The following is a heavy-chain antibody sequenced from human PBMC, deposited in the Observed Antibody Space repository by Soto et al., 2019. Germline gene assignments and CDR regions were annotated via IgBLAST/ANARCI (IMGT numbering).Heavy chain of an antibody. CDR2: IDSDGSST. CDR3: ATLNSYGSDY. Sequence: GGSLRLSCAVSGFTFSSYWMHWVRQAPGKGLVWVSRIDSDGSSTNYADSVKGRFTIPRDNAKKTLYLQMNSLRAEDTAVYYCATLNSYGSDYWGQGTLVTVSS. CDR1: GFTFSSYW. V-gene: IGHV3-74*01. J-gene: IGHJ4*02. D-gene: IGHD5-18*01.